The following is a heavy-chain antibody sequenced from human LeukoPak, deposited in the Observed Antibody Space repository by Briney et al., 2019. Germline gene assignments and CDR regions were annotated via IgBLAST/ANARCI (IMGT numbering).Heavy chain of an antibody. Sequence: GASVKVSCKASGYIFISYYMHWVRQAPGQGLEWMGIINPSGGSTNYAQKFQGRVTMTRDTSISTAYMELSSLRSEDTAVYYCAREDTSSWSSYYFDYWGQGTLVTVSS. CDR2: INPSGGST. CDR1: GYIFISYY. D-gene: IGHD6-13*01. V-gene: IGHV1-46*01. CDR3: AREDTSSWSSYYFDY. J-gene: IGHJ4*02.